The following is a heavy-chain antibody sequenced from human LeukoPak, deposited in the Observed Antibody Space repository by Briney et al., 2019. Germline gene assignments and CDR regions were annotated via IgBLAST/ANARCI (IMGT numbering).Heavy chain of an antibody. D-gene: IGHD2-15*01. V-gene: IGHV3-43*02. CDR1: GFNFEDYA. CDR2: ISEDGGTT. Sequence: GGSLRLSCAASGFNFEDYAMHWVRQGPGKGLGWVSFISEDGGTTDYADSVKGRFTISRDNSKDSLYLQMNSLRTEDSAFYYCSRAGRGGKYDLFDIWGQGTMVTVSS. CDR3: SRAGRGGKYDLFDI. J-gene: IGHJ3*02.